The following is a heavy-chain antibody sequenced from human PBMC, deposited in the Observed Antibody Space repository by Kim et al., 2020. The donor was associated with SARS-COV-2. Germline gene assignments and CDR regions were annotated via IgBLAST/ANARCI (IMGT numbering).Heavy chain of an antibody. J-gene: IGHJ5*02. V-gene: IGHV3-74*01. CDR3: ARKDCSGGRCAFDP. D-gene: IGHD2-15*01. Sequence: GDSVKGRFTISRDNAKNTRYLQMNSLRAEDTALYYCARKDCSGGRCAFDPWGQGTLVTVSS.